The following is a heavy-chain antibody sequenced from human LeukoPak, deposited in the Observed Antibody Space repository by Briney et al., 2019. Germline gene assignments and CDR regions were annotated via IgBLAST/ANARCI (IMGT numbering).Heavy chain of an antibody. CDR2: ISGSGGST. CDR3: AKARSLYYYDSSGYFLPIYYFDY. Sequence: GGSLRLSCAASGFTFSSYAMSWVRQAPGKGLEWVSAISGSGGSTYYADSVKGRFTISRDNSKNTLYPQMNSLRAEDTAVYYCAKARSLYYYDSSGYFLPIYYFDYWGQGTRVTVSS. J-gene: IGHJ4*02. D-gene: IGHD3-22*01. V-gene: IGHV3-23*01. CDR1: GFTFSSYA.